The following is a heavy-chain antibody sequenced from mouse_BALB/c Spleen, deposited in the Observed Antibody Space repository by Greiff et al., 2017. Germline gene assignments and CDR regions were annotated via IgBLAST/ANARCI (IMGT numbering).Heavy chain of an antibody. J-gene: IGHJ2*01. CDR2: ISSGGST. CDR1: GFTFSSYA. D-gene: IGHD1-2*01. CDR3: ATSLLRPSLDY. V-gene: IGHV5-6-5*01. Sequence: EVMLVESGGGLVKPGGSLKLSCAASGFTFSSYAMSWVRQTPEKRLEWVASISSGGSTYYPDSVKGRFTISRDNARNILYLQMSSLRSEDTAMYYCATSLLRPSLDYWGQGTTLTVSS.